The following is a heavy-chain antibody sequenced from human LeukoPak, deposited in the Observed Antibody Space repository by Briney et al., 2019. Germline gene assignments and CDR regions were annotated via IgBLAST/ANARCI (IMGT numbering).Heavy chain of an antibody. Sequence: SETLSLTCTVSGGSISSGGYYWSWIRQHPGKGLEWIGYIYYSGSTYYNPSLKSRVTMSVDTSKNQFSLKLSSVTAADTAVYYCATYCSSTSCQVLDYWGQGTLVTVSS. D-gene: IGHD2-2*01. CDR1: GGSISSGGYY. CDR2: IYYSGST. CDR3: ATYCSSTSCQVLDY. J-gene: IGHJ4*02. V-gene: IGHV4-31*03.